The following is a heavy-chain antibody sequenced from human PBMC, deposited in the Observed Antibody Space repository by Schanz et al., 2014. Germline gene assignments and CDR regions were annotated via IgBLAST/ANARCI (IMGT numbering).Heavy chain of an antibody. CDR2: ISGSSIHK. CDR3: ARFLARYQYYGVDV. D-gene: IGHD3-3*01. Sequence: VQLVESGGGLVQPGGSLKLSCAASGFTFSNYWMSWVRQAPGKGLEWVSHISGSSIHKNYADSVKGRFSISRDNGETSVYLQINSLRVEDTAVYYCARFLARYQYYGVDVWGQGTTVIVSS. V-gene: IGHV3-11*05. CDR1: GFTFSNYW. J-gene: IGHJ6*02.